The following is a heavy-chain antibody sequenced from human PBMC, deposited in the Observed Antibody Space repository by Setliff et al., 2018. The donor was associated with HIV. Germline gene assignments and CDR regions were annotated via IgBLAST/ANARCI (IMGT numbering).Heavy chain of an antibody. Sequence: GASVKVSCKASGYSFINHAMHWVRQAPGQRLEWMGWINVGSGKTQYSQEFQGRVTITRDTSASTAYMELHSLRSEDTAIYYCASSTITIFGVVPYYFDYWGQGTLVTVSS. CDR3: ASSTITIFGVVPYYFDY. V-gene: IGHV1-3*01. J-gene: IGHJ4*02. D-gene: IGHD3-3*01. CDR2: INVGSGKT. CDR1: GYSFINHA.